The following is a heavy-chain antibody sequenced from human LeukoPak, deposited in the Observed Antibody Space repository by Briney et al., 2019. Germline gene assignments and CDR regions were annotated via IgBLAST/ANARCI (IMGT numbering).Heavy chain of an antibody. J-gene: IGHJ5*02. CDR1: GYSFTSYW. CDR3: ARKDYWFDP. Sequence: KCGESLKISCKGSGYSFTSYWIGWVRQMPGKGLEWMGIIYPGDSDTRYSPSFQGQVTITADKSINTAYLQWRSLKTSDTAMYYCARKDYWFDPWGQGTLVTVSS. CDR2: IYPGDSDT. V-gene: IGHV5-51*01.